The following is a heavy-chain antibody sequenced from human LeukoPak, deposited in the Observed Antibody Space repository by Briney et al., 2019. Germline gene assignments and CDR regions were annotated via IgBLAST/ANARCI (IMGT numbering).Heavy chain of an antibody. D-gene: IGHD3-10*01. V-gene: IGHV4-38-2*02. CDR2: IYHSGST. Sequence: PSETLSLTCTVSGYSISSGYYWGWIRHPPGKGLEWIGSIYHSGSTYYNPSLKSRVTISVDTSKNQFSLKLSSVTAADTAVYYCAADLWFGELQEFDYWGQGTLVTVSS. J-gene: IGHJ4*02. CDR3: AADLWFGELQEFDY. CDR1: GYSISSGYY.